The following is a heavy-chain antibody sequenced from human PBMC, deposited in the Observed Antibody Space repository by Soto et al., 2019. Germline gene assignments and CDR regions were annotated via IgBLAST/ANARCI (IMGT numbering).Heavy chain of an antibody. CDR3: AKDGVLLWFGETYNWFDP. D-gene: IGHD3-10*01. J-gene: IGHJ5*02. CDR2: ISYDGSNK. V-gene: IGHV3-30*18. Sequence: GGSLRLSCAASGFTFSSYGMHWVRQAPGKGLEWVAVISYDGSNKYYADSVKGRFTISRDNSKNTLYLQMNSLRAEDTAVYYCAKDGVLLWFGETYNWFDPWGQGTLVTVSS. CDR1: GFTFSSYG.